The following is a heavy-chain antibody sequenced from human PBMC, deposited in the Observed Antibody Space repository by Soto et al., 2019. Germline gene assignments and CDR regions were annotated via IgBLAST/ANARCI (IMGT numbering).Heavy chain of an antibody. CDR1: RFTFSIYW. J-gene: IGHJ4*02. CDR3: ARAAEAGTVYY. CDR2: INQDGSEE. Sequence: GGSLRLSFAASRFTFSIYWMSWVRQAPGKGLEWVANINQDGSEEYYVDSVKGRFTISRDNAQNSLYLQMNSLRAEDTAVYYCARAAEAGTVYYWGKGTLVTVAS. D-gene: IGHD6-19*01. V-gene: IGHV3-7*01.